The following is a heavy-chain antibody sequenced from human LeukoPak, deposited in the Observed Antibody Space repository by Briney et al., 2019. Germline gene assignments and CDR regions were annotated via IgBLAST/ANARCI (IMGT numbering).Heavy chain of an antibody. CDR2: INPSDSST. CDR3: ARGKSSNPYYFDS. J-gene: IGHJ4*02. CDR1: VYTFTSYY. D-gene: IGHD3-10*01. V-gene: IGHV1-46*01. Sequence: ASVKVSCKASVYTFTSYYMHWVRQAPGQGLEWMGIINPSDSSTTYAQKFQGRVTMTGDTSTSTVYMELSSLRSEDTAVYYCARGKSSNPYYFDSWGQGTLVTVSS.